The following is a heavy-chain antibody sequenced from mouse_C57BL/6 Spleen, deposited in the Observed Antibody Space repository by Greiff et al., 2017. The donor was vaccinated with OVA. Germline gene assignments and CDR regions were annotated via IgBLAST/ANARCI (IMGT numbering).Heavy chain of an antibody. D-gene: IGHD2-3*01. CDR3: ARSRWGFAY. CDR1: GYTFTDYY. CDR2: INPNNGGT. J-gene: IGHJ3*01. V-gene: IGHV1-26*01. Sequence: VQLQQSGPELVKPGASVTISCKASGYTFTDYYMIWVKQSHGKSLEWIGDINPNNGGTSYNQKFKGKATLTVDKSSSTAYMELRSLTSEDSAVYYCARSRWGFAYWGQGTLVTVSA.